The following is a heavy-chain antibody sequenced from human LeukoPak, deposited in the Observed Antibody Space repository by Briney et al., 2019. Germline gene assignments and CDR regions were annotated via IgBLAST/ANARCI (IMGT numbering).Heavy chain of an antibody. CDR3: AKEHRGIVVVPAATGFDY. J-gene: IGHJ4*02. V-gene: IGHV3-9*01. CDR1: GFTFGDFA. Sequence: GGSLRLSCAASGFTFGDFAIHWVRQVPGKGLEWVSGISWNSGSIGYADSVRGRFTISRDNAKNSLYLQMNSLRAEDTAVYYCAKEHRGIVVVPAATGFDYWGQGTLVTVSS. D-gene: IGHD2-2*01. CDR2: ISWNSGSI.